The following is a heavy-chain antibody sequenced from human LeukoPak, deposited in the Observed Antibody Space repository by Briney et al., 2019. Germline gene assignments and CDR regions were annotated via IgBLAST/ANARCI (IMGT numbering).Heavy chain of an antibody. D-gene: IGHD6-19*01. CDR2: ISGSGGCT. CDR3: AKGEYTVGIAVAGYDNDFVY. CDR1: GFTFSSYA. J-gene: IGHJ4*02. V-gene: IGHV3-23*01. Sequence: PGGSLRLSCAASGFTFSSYAMSWVRQAPGKGLEWVSAISGSGGCTYYADSVKGRFTISRDNSKNSLYLQMNSLTAEDTAVYYSAKGEYTVGIAVAGYDNDFVYWGQRELGTVSS.